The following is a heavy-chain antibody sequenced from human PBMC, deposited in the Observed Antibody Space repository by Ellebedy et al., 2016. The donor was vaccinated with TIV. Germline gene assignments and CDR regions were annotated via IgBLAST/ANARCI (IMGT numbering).Heavy chain of an antibody. Sequence: GESLKISCAASGFTFSSYAMSWVRQAPGKGLEWVSAISGSGGSTYYADSVKGRFTISRDNSKNTLYLQMNSLRAEDTAVYYCAKRGHDSSGYYYDEDYWGQGTLVTVSS. D-gene: IGHD3-22*01. CDR2: ISGSGGST. J-gene: IGHJ4*02. CDR3: AKRGHDSSGYYYDEDY. CDR1: GFTFSSYA. V-gene: IGHV3-23*01.